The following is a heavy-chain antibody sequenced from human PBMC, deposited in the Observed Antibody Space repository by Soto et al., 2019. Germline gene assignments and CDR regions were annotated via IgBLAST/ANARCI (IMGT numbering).Heavy chain of an antibody. J-gene: IGHJ6*02. Sequence: QVQLVESGGGVVQPGRSLRLSCAASGFTFSSYAMHWVRQAPGKGLEWVAVISYDGSNKYYADSVKGRFTISRDNSKNTLYLQMNSLRAEDTAVYYCARDHYGPYYYGMDVWGQGTTVTVSS. D-gene: IGHD4-17*01. V-gene: IGHV3-30-3*01. CDR1: GFTFSSYA. CDR2: ISYDGSNK. CDR3: ARDHYGPYYYGMDV.